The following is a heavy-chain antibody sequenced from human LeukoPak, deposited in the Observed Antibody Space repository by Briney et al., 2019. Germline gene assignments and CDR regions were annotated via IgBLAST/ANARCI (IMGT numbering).Heavy chain of an antibody. CDR1: GFTFDDYA. CDR3: AKVKDTRELLWDPFDI. J-gene: IGHJ3*02. V-gene: IGHV3-9*01. CDR2: ISWNSGSI. Sequence: GGSLRLSCAASGFTFDDYAMHWVRQAPGKGLEWVSGISWNSGSIGYADSVKGRFTISRDNAKNSLYLQMNSLRAEDTALYYCAKVKDTRELLWDPFDIWGQGTMVTVSS. D-gene: IGHD3-10*01.